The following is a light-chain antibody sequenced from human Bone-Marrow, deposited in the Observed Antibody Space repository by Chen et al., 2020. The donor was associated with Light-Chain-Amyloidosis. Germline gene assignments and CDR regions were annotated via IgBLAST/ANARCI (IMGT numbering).Light chain of an antibody. V-gene: IGLV3-21*02. CDR2: DDS. Sequence: SYVLTQPPSVSVAPGQTATIACGGNNIGSTSVHWYQQTPGQAPLLVVYDDSDRPSGIPERLSGSNSGNTATLTISRVETGDEADYYCQVWDRSSDRPVFGGGTKLIVL. CDR3: QVWDRSSDRPV. J-gene: IGLJ3*02. CDR1: NIGSTS.